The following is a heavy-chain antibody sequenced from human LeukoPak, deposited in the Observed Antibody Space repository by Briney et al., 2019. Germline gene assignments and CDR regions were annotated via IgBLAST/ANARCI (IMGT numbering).Heavy chain of an antibody. CDR2: ISSSSSYI. Sequence: GGSLRLSCAASGFTFSSYSMNWVRQAPGKGLEWVSSISSSSSYIYYADSVKGRFTISRDNAKNSLYLQMNSLRAEGTAVYYCAVFYDSSGYKRIDYWGQGTLVTVSS. V-gene: IGHV3-21*01. CDR3: AVFYDSSGYKRIDY. J-gene: IGHJ4*02. D-gene: IGHD3-22*01. CDR1: GFTFSSYS.